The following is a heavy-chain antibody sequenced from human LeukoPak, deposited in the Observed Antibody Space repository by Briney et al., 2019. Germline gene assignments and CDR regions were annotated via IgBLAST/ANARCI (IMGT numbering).Heavy chain of an antibody. V-gene: IGHV4-59*01. J-gene: IGHJ4*02. CDR2: IYYIGST. D-gene: IGHD6-13*01. CDR1: GGSIRTYY. Sequence: SETLSLTCTVSGGSIRTYYWSWIRQSPGKGLEWIGSIYYIGSTKYNPSLKSRVTISADTSKNQFSLKLTSVTAADTAVYFCARVVAAATYYFDYWGQGTLVTVSS. CDR3: ARVVAAATYYFDY.